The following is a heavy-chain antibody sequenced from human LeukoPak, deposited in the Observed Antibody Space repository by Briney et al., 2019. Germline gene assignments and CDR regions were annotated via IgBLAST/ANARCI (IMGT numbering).Heavy chain of an antibody. D-gene: IGHD3-10*01. J-gene: IGHJ4*02. CDR3: ARDAVRGRFLRPETHFDY. V-gene: IGHV1-18*01. CDR2: ISAYNGNT. CDR1: GYTFTSSG. Sequence: ASVKVSCKASGYTFTSSGISWVRQAPGQGLEWMGWISAYNGNTNYAQKLQGRVTMTTDTSTSTAYMELRSLRSDDTAVYYCARDAVRGRFLRPETHFDYWGQGALVTVSS.